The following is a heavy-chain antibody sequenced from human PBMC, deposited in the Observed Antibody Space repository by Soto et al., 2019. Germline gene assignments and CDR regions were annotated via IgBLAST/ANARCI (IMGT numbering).Heavy chain of an antibody. CDR2: MNPNSGNT. CDR1: GYTFTSYD. Sequence: GASVKVSCKASGYTFTSYDINWVRQDTGQGLEGMGWMNPNSGNTGYAQKFQGRVTMTRNTSISTAYMELSSLRSEDTAVYYCARTFIVVVAATRNYYYGMDFWGQGTTVTVSS. D-gene: IGHD2-15*01. V-gene: IGHV1-8*01. CDR3: ARTFIVVVAATRNYYYGMDF. J-gene: IGHJ6*02.